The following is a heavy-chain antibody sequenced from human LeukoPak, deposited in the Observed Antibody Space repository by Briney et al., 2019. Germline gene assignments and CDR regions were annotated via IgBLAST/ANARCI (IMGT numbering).Heavy chain of an antibody. J-gene: IGHJ4*02. D-gene: IGHD2-2*01. V-gene: IGHV3-7*01. CDR2: IKQDGSEQ. CDR1: GFTFSHYW. CDR3: ARDRCSSTSCFYDY. Sequence: PGGSLRLSCAASGFTFSHYWMTWVRQAPGKGLEWVANIKQDGSEQYYVDSVKGRFTISRDNAKNSLHLQMNSLRVEDTAVYYCARDRCSSTSCFYDYWGQGTLVTVSS.